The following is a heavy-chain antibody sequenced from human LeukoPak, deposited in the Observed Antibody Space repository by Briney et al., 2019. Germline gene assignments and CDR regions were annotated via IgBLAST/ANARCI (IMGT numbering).Heavy chain of an antibody. CDR2: ISSSNSAI. CDR1: GFTFSSYD. CDR3: ALTATHVVRGVDGNMDV. Sequence: GGSLRLSCAASGFTFSSYDTNWARLAPGKGLEWVSYISSSNSAIYYADSVKGRFTISRDNAKNSLYLQMNSLRAAASEVFYCALTATHVVRGVDGNMDVLGNRTTVTVSS. V-gene: IGHV3-48*03. D-gene: IGHD3-10*01. J-gene: IGHJ6*03.